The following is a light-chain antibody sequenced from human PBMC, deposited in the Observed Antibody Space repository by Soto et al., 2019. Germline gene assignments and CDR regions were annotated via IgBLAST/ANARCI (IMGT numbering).Light chain of an antibody. CDR1: QSLLHSDGYNY. V-gene: IGKV2-28*01. CDR2: LGS. Sequence: DVVVTQSPLSLPVTPGEPAFISCRSSQSLLHSDGYNYLDWYLQRPGQSPQLLIYLGSNRASGVPFRFSGSGSGTNFTMKISRVEAEDVGVYYCMPALEFPRTFGQGTKVEI. CDR3: MPALEFPRT. J-gene: IGKJ1*01.